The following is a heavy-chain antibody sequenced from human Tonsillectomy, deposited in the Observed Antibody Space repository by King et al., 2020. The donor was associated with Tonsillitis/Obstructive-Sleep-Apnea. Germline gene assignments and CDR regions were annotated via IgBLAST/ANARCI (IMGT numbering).Heavy chain of an antibody. V-gene: IGHV3-33*01. CDR2: IWFDGSKK. D-gene: IGHD1-7*01. Sequence: VQLVESGGGVVQPGRSLRLSCAASGFTFHLYAMHWVRQAPGKGLEWVAVIWFDGSKKYYADSVKGRFTISRDNSKNTVNLQLNSLRAEDTALYYCARERTGTNTGFDYWGQGTLVSVSS. CDR1: GFTFHLYA. J-gene: IGHJ4*02. CDR3: ARERTGTNTGFDY.